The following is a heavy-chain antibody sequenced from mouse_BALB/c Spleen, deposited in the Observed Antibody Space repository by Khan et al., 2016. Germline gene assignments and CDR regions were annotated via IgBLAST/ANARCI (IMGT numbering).Heavy chain of an antibody. D-gene: IGHD2-2*01. CDR3: ARYGYDYYAMDY. CDR1: GYSITSDYA. CDR2: ISYSGST. Sequence: EVQLQESGPGLVKPSQSLSLTCTVTGYSITSDYAWNWIRQFPGNKLEWMGYISYSGSTSYNPSLKSRISITRDTSKNQFFLQLNSVTTEDTATYYSARYGYDYYAMDYWGQETSVTISS. J-gene: IGHJ4*01. V-gene: IGHV3-2*02.